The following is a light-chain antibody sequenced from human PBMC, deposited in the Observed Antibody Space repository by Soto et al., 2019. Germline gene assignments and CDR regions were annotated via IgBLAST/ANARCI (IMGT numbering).Light chain of an antibody. CDR1: QSVSSF. CDR2: EAS. Sequence: EIVLTQSPATLSLSPGDRATPSCRASQSVSSFLAWYQQKTGLAPSLLVYEASSRVTGIQERFSGCGSGTDFTLTISRMETEDLAVYDCKQYSSSTITVGIGHRREIK. V-gene: IGKV3D-20*01. CDR3: KQYSSSTIT. J-gene: IGKJ5*01.